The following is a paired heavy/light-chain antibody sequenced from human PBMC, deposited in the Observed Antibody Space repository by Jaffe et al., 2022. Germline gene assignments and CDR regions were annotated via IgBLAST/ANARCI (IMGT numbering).Light chain of an antibody. Sequence: QSVLTQPPSVSGAPGQRVTISCTGSSSNIGAGYDVHWYQQLPGTAPKLLIYGNSNRPSGVPDRFSGSKSGTSASLAITGLQAEDEADYYCQSYDSSLSGFWVFGGGTKLTVL. V-gene: IGLV1-40*01. CDR1: SSNIGAGYD. J-gene: IGLJ3*02. CDR3: QSYDSSLSGFWV. CDR2: GNS.
Heavy chain of an antibody. D-gene: IGHD2-15*01. CDR1: GFTVSSNY. Sequence: EVQLVETGGGLIQPGGSLRLSCAASGFTVSSNYMSWVRQAPGKGLEWVSVIYSGGSTYYADSVKGRFTISRDNSKNTLYLQMNSLRAEDTAVYYCATTGYCSGGSCYSNYGDAFDIWGQGTMVTVSS. CDR2: IYSGGST. J-gene: IGHJ3*02. CDR3: ATTGYCSGGSCYSNYGDAFDI. V-gene: IGHV3-53*02.